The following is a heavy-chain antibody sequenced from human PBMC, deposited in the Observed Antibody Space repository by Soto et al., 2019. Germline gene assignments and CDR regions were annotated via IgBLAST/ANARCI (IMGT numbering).Heavy chain of an antibody. CDR1: GYTFRNFG. V-gene: IGHV1-18*01. CDR3: ARENSYFES. Sequence: QIQLLQSGAEVQKPGASVKVTCKASGYTFRNFGISWVRQAPGQWLEWMGWISAYHANANYAQKFQGRVTMTADTSTSTAYMELRSLRSDDTAVYYCARENSYFESWVQGTLVTVSS. CDR2: ISAYHANA. J-gene: IGHJ4*02.